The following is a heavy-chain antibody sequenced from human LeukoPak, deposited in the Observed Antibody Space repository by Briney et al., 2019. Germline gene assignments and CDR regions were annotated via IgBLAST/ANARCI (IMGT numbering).Heavy chain of an antibody. V-gene: IGHV3-15*01. CDR2: IKSKTDGGTT. J-gene: IGHJ4*02. Sequence: GGSLRLSCAASGFTFSNAWMSWVRQAPGKGLEWVGRIKSKTDGGTTDYAAPVRGRFTISRDDSKNTLYLQMNSLKTEDTAVYYCTTSIPYYYGSGSYTPDYWGQGTLVTVSS. CDR3: TTSIPYYYGSGSYTPDY. CDR1: GFTFSNAW. D-gene: IGHD3-10*01.